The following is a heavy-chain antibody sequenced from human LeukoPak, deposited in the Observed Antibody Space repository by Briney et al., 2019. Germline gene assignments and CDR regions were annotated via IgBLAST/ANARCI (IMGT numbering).Heavy chain of an antibody. J-gene: IGHJ4*02. Sequence: GGSLRLSCAASGFTFSSYGMSWVRQAPGKGLEWVSVISGGGGETFYADSVKGRFTISRDNSKNTLYLQMNSLRVEDTAVYYCAKGRTLVGGSTRSYDYWGQGTLVTVSS. CDR3: AKGRTLVGGSTRSYDY. V-gene: IGHV3-23*01. CDR1: GFTFSSYG. CDR2: ISGGGGET. D-gene: IGHD1-26*01.